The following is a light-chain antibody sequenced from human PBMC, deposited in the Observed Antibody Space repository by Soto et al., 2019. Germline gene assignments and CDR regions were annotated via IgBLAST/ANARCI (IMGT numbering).Light chain of an antibody. Sequence: QSVLTQSPSASASLGASVKLTCTLSSGHISYAIAWHQQQPETGPRYLMKLSSDGSHSKGDGIPDRFSGSSSGAERYRTISSLQSEDEADYYCQTWDTGARVVFGGGTKVTVL. CDR1: SGHISYA. CDR2: LSSDGSH. J-gene: IGLJ2*01. CDR3: QTWDTGARVV. V-gene: IGLV4-69*01.